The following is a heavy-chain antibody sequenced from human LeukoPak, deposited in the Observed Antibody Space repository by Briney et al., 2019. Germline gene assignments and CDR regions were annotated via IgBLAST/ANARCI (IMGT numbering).Heavy chain of an antibody. CDR2: IWYDGSNE. CDR1: GFTFRTYG. D-gene: IGHD6-19*01. J-gene: IGHJ4*02. CDR3: AKPLRGWYDFDY. V-gene: IGHV3-33*06. Sequence: GGSLRLSCAVSGFTFRTYGMHWVRQAPGKGLEWVAVIWYDGSNENYVDSVKGRFTISRDNSKNTVYLQMNSLRAGDTAVYYCAKPLRGWYDFDYWGQGTLVTVSS.